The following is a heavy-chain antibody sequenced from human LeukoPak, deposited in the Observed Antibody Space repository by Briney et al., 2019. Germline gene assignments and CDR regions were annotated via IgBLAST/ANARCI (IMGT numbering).Heavy chain of an antibody. D-gene: IGHD2-21*01. CDR1: GYTFTGYY. CDR3: ASNREYCGGDCYSYDAFDI. CDR2: INPNSGGT. V-gene: IGHV1-2*02. J-gene: IGHJ3*02. Sequence: GASVTVSCKASGYTFTGYYMHWVRQAPGQGLEWMGWINPNSGGTNYAQKFQGRVTMTRDTSISTAYMELSRLRSDDTAVYYCASNREYCGGDCYSYDAFDIWGQGTMVTVSS.